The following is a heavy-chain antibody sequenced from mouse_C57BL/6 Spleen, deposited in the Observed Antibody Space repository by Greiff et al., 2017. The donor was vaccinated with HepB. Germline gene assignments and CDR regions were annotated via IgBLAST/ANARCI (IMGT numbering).Heavy chain of an antibody. J-gene: IGHJ4*01. Sequence: VQLKESGPGLVQPPQSLSITCTVSGFSLTSYGVHWVRQSPGKGLEWLGVIWSGGSTDYNAAFISRLSISKDNSKSKVFFKMNSLQADDTAIYYCARCYGSSPYYYAMDYWGQGTSVTVSS. D-gene: IGHD1-1*01. CDR2: IWSGGST. V-gene: IGHV2-2*01. CDR1: GFSLTSYG. CDR3: ARCYGSSPYYYAMDY.